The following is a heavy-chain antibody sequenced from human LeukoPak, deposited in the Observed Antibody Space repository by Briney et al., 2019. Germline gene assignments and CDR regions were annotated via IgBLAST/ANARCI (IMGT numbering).Heavy chain of an antibody. CDR2: IIPIFGTA. J-gene: IGHJ4*02. CDR1: GGTFSSYA. V-gene: IGHV1-69*13. D-gene: IGHD1-26*01. CDR3: ARLRSYSGSYGYDY. Sequence: SVKVSCKASGGTFSSYAISWVRQAPGQGLEWMGRIIPIFGTANYAQKFQGRVTITADESTSTAYMELSSLRSEDTAVYYCARLRSYSGSYGYDYWGQGTPVTVSS.